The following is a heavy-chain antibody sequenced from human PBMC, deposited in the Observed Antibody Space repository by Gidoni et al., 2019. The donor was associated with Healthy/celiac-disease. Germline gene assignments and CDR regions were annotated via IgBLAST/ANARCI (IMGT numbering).Heavy chain of an antibody. J-gene: IGHJ4*02. CDR2: ISSSSSYI. CDR1: GFTFSSYS. V-gene: IGHV3-21*01. Sequence: EVQLVESGGGLVKPGGSLRLSCAASGFTFSSYSMNWVRQAPGKGLEWVSSISSSSSYIYYADSVKGRFTISRDNAKNSLYLQMNSLRAEDTAVYYCARGGWLVQYYFDYWGQGTLVTVSS. D-gene: IGHD6-19*01. CDR3: ARGGWLVQYYFDY.